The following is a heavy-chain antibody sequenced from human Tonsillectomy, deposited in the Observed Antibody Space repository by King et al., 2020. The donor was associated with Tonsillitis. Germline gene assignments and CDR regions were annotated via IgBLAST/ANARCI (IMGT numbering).Heavy chain of an antibody. CDR3: ARGYCINGVCYFDY. D-gene: IGHD2-8*01. CDR1: GFTFSSYA. V-gene: IGHV3-30-3*01. Sequence: VQLVESGGGVVQPGRSLRLSCEASGFTFSSYAVHWVRQAPGKGLEGVAVISYDGSNKYYAESVKGRFSISRDNSKNTLYLQMNSLRAEDTAVYYCARGYCINGVCYFDYWGQGTLVTVSS. CDR2: ISYDGSNK. J-gene: IGHJ4*02.